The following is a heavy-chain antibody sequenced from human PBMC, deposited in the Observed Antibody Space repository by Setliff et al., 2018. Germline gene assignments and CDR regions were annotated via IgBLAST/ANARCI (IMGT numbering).Heavy chain of an antibody. Sequence: ASVKVSCKASGYTFSSHGISWVRQAPGQGLEWMGGTIPMFGTTEYAQKFQGRLTIITDESTNTAFMQLSSLRSDDTAVYYCVREGVDSRSSTDYRYYMDVWGKGTTVTVSS. CDR3: VREGVDSRSSTDYRYYMDV. J-gene: IGHJ6*03. V-gene: IGHV1-69*05. CDR2: TIPMFGTT. CDR1: GYTFSSHG. D-gene: IGHD3-22*01.